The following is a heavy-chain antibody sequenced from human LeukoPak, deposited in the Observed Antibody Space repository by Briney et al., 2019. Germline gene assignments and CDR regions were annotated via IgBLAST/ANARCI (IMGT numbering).Heavy chain of an antibody. CDR3: AGTDYGGHVFILA. D-gene: IGHD4-23*01. CDR2: IYYGVSN. V-gene: IGHV4-30-4*08. J-gene: IGHJ3*01. Sequence: PSETLSLTCTVSGSSISSGDYYWGWIRQPPGKGREWIGCIYYGVSNYYNPLLRSRVTLSEDTSKTQFSLKLSFVTAADTAVYYCAGTDYGGHVFILAWGQGTMVTVSS. CDR1: GSSISSGDYY.